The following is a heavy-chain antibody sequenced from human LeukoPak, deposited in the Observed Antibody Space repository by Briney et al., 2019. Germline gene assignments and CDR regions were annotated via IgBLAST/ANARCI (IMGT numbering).Heavy chain of an antibody. J-gene: IGHJ5*02. CDR1: GYTFISYD. V-gene: IGHV1-8*02. CDR2: MNPNSGNT. D-gene: IGHD2-21*02. Sequence: ASVKVSCKASGYTFISYDINWVRQATGQGLEWMGWMNPNSGNTGYAQKFQGRVTMTRNTSISTAYMELSSLRSEDTAVYYCARDLGSGGDRFSWFDPWGQGTLVTVSS. CDR3: ARDLGSGGDRFSWFDP.